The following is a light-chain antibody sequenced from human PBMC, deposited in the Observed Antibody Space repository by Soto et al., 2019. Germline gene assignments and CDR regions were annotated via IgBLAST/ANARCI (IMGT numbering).Light chain of an antibody. Sequence: EIVMTQSPATLPVSPGERATLSCRASQSLSSNLAWYQQKPGQAPRILIYGASTRATGIPARLSGSGSVTEFTLTISSMQSEDFAVYYCQQYSDWWTFGQGTKVDI. J-gene: IGKJ1*01. CDR3: QQYSDWWT. V-gene: IGKV3-15*01. CDR2: GAS. CDR1: QSLSSN.